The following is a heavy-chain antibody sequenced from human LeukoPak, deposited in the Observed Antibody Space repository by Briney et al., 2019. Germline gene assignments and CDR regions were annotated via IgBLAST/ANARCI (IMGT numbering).Heavy chain of an antibody. CDR3: ASRIVGATFDY. CDR1: DYSISTGYY. Sequence: SETLSLTCSVSDYSISTGYYWGWIRQPPGKGLEWIGTFYDRGNTYYNPSLRGRVTISVDTSKNQFSLKLSSVTAADTAVYYCASRIVGATFDYWGQGTLVTVSS. D-gene: IGHD1-26*01. V-gene: IGHV4-38-2*02. J-gene: IGHJ4*02. CDR2: FYDRGNT.